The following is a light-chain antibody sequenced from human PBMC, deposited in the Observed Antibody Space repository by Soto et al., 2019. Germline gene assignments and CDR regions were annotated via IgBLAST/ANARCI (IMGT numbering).Light chain of an antibody. CDR2: SNN. J-gene: IGLJ1*01. CDR1: SSNIGSNT. V-gene: IGLV1-44*01. Sequence: QSVLTQPPSASGTPGQRVTISCSGSSSNIGSNTVNWYQQLPGTAPKLLIYSNNQRPSGVPDRFSGSKSGTSAALASSGLQSEDEADYYCAAWDDSLNVYVFGTGTKFTVL. CDR3: AAWDDSLNVYV.